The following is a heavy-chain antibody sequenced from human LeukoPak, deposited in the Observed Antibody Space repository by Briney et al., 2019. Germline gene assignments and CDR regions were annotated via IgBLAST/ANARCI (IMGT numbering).Heavy chain of an antibody. CDR2: IYHSGST. J-gene: IGHJ4*02. CDR3: ARGVYSGYDFGFDY. Sequence: SETLSLTCTVSGGSISSYYWSWIRQPAGKGLEWIGYIYHSGSTYYNPSLKSRVTISVDRSKNQFSLKLSSVTAADTAVYYCARGVYSGYDFGFDYWGQGTLVTVSS. V-gene: IGHV4-59*12. CDR1: GGSISSYY. D-gene: IGHD5-12*01.